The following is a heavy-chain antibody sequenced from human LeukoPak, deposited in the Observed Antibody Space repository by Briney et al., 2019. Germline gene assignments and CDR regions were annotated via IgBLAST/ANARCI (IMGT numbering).Heavy chain of an antibody. CDR1: GFTFSSYA. D-gene: IGHD6-19*01. CDR3: AKAHLKAAAIAVAGRPFDY. Sequence: GASLRLSCAASGFTFSSYAMSWVRQAPGKGLEWVSTISGSGGSTYYADSVKGRFTISRDNSKNTLYLQMNSLRAEDTAVYYCAKAHLKAAAIAVAGRPFDYWGQGTLVTVSS. V-gene: IGHV3-23*01. CDR2: ISGSGGST. J-gene: IGHJ4*02.